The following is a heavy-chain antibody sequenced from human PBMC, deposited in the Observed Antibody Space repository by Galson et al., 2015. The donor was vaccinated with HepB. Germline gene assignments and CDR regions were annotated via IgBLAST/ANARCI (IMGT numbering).Heavy chain of an antibody. Sequence: TLSLTCTVSGGSISSYYWSWIRQPAGKGLEWIGRIYTSGSTNCNPSLKSRVTMSVDTSKNQFSLKLGSVTAADTAVYYCARDGNLPAAMEYNWFDPWGQGTLVTVSS. CDR2: IYTSGST. D-gene: IGHD2-2*01. CDR1: GGSISSYY. V-gene: IGHV4-4*07. J-gene: IGHJ5*02. CDR3: ARDGNLPAAMEYNWFDP.